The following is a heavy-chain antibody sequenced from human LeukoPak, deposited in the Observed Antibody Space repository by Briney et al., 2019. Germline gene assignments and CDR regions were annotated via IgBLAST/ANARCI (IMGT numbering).Heavy chain of an antibody. V-gene: IGHV1-3*01. J-gene: IGHJ5*02. CDR3: AREVVVGGGNWFDP. CDR1: GYTFTGYA. CDR2: INAGNGNT. D-gene: IGHD2-2*01. Sequence: ASVKVSCKASGYTFTGYAMHWVRQAPGQRLEWMGWINAGNGNTKYSQKFQGRVTITRDTSASTAYMELSSLRSEDTAVYYCAREVVVGGGNWFDPWGQGTLVTVSS.